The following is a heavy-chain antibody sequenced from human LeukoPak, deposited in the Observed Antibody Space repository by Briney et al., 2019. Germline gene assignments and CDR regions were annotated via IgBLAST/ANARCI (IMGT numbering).Heavy chain of an antibody. CDR2: IYTSGST. CDR1: GGSISSGSYY. J-gene: IGHJ6*02. D-gene: IGHD4-17*01. CDR3: ARDYADYYYGMDV. V-gene: IGHV4-61*02. Sequence: SETLSLTCTVSGGSISSGSYYWSWIRQPAGKGLEWIGRIYTSGSTNYNPSLKRRVTISVDTSKNQFSLKLSSVTAADTAVYYCARDYADYYYGMDVWGQGTTVTVSS.